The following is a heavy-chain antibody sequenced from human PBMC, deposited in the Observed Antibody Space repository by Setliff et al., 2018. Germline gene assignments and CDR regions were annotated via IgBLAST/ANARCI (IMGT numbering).Heavy chain of an antibody. Sequence: SETLSLTCAVYGGSFSGYYWSWIRQPPGKGLEWIGEINHSGSTNYNPSLKSRVTISVDTSKNQFSLKQSSVTAADTAVYYCARVPNFWSGYLDYWGQGTLVTVSS. CDR2: INHSGST. CDR1: GGSFSGYY. J-gene: IGHJ4*02. V-gene: IGHV4-34*01. D-gene: IGHD3-3*01. CDR3: ARVPNFWSGYLDY.